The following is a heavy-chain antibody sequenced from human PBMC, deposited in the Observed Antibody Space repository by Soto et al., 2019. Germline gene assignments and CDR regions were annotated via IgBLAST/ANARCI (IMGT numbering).Heavy chain of an antibody. J-gene: IGHJ4*02. CDR2: INEDGSER. CDR3: ARWHN. CDR1: GLTFNSYW. Sequence: EVHLVESGGGLVQPGGSLRLSCVVSGLTFNSYWVSWVRQAPGKGLEWVANINEDGSERHYGDSGRGRFTISRDNARNTFFLQMDSLRVEDTAVYYCARWHNWGQGTLVAVSS. D-gene: IGHD2-21*01. V-gene: IGHV3-7*01.